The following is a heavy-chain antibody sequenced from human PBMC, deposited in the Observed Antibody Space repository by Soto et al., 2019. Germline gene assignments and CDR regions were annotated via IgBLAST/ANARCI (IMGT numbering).Heavy chain of an antibody. D-gene: IGHD3-9*01. CDR1: GGSISSSSYY. Sequence: SETLSLTCTVSGGSISSSSYYWGWIRQPPGKGLEWIGSIYYSGSTYYNPSLKSRVTISVDTSKNQFSLKLSSVTAADTAVYYCARQPRILTGYSGQFDYWGQGTLVPVSP. V-gene: IGHV4-39*01. CDR2: IYYSGST. CDR3: ARQPRILTGYSGQFDY. J-gene: IGHJ4*02.